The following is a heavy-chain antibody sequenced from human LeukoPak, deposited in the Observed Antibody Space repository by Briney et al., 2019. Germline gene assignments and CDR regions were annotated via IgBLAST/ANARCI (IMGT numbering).Heavy chain of an antibody. D-gene: IGHD5-12*01. Sequence: ASVKVSCKASGYTFTSYGINWVRQAPGQGLEWMGWISAYNGNTNYAQKLQGRVTLTTDTSTSTAYMELRSLRSDDTAVYYCARDDALVATGSFDYWGQGTLVTVSS. V-gene: IGHV1-18*01. CDR2: ISAYNGNT. CDR3: ARDDALVATGSFDY. CDR1: GYTFTSYG. J-gene: IGHJ4*02.